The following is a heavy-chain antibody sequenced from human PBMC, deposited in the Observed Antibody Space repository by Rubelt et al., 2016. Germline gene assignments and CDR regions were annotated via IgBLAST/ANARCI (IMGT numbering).Heavy chain of an antibody. D-gene: IGHD3-10*01. Sequence: QVQLVQSGAEVKKPGASVKVSCKASGYTFTSYYMHWVRQAPGQGLEWMGIINPSGGSTSYAPKFQGGVTMTRDTSTSAGYMELSSMRSEDAAVYYCARVGFYYDSGSYVDWGQGTLVTVSS. J-gene: IGHJ4*02. CDR1: GYTFTSYY. CDR2: INPSGGST. V-gene: IGHV1-46*01. CDR3: ARVGFYYDSGSYVD.